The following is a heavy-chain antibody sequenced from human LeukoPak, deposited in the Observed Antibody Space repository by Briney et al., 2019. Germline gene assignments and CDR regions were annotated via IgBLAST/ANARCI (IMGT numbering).Heavy chain of an antibody. CDR3: ARGPGRHYYYYGMDV. J-gene: IGHJ6*02. CDR1: GGCFSGYY. V-gene: IGHV4-34*01. CDR2: INHSGST. Sequence: SETLSLTCAVYGGCFSGYYWSWLRQPPGKGLEWIGEINHSGSTNYNPSLKSRVTISVDTSKNQFSLKLSSVTAADTAVYYCARGPGRHYYYYGMDVWGQGTTVTVSS.